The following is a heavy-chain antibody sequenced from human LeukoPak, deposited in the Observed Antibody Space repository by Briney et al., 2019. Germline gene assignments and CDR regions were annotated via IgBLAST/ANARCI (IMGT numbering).Heavy chain of an antibody. J-gene: IGHJ4*02. V-gene: IGHV2-5*08. CDR2: IYWDDDK. Sequence: TLSLTCTVSGGSISSYYWNWIRQPPGKALEWLALIYWDDDKRYSPSLKSRITITKDTSKNQVVLTMTNMDPVDTATYYCAHYDYGDSPTVDYFDYWGQGTLVTVSS. CDR3: AHYDYGDSPTVDYFDY. CDR1: GGSISSYYW. D-gene: IGHD4-17*01.